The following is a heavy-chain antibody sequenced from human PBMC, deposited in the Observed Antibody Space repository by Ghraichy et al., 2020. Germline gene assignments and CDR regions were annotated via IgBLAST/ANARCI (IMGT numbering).Heavy chain of an antibody. CDR3: VKDSSSWYWVDH. V-gene: IGHV3-64D*06. J-gene: IGHJ5*02. CDR2: IGSNGGST. Sequence: GASLRLSCSASGFTFSSHAMHWVRQAPGKGPEYVSGIGSNGGSTYYADSVRGRFTISRDNSKNTLYLQMSSLRPEDTAVYSCVKDSSSWYWVDHWGQGTLVTVSS. D-gene: IGHD6-19*01. CDR1: GFTFSSHA.